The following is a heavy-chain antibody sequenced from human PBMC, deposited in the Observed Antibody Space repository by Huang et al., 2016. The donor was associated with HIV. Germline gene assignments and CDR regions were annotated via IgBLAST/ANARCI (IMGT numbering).Heavy chain of an antibody. CDR1: EYTLTELS. Sequence: QVQLVQSRAEVKKPGASVKVSCKVSEYTLTELSIHWVRQPPGKGLDWMGGFDPEIGETIYAQKFQGRVTMTEDTSTETAFMELSGLRPEDTAVDYCATGFDVFFDFWGQGTLVTVSS. CDR3: ATGFDVFFDF. V-gene: IGHV1-24*01. J-gene: IGHJ4*02. CDR2: FDPEIGET. D-gene: IGHD3-9*01.